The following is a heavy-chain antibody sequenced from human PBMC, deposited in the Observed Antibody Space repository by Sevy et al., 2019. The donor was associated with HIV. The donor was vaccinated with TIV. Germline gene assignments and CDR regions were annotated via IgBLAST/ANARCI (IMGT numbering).Heavy chain of an antibody. CDR2: IKEDGSDK. Sequence: GGSLRLSCEVSGFTFSNYWMTWVRQAPGKGLEWVANIKEDGSDKYYVDSVKGRFSLSRDNAKNSLYLQMDSLRAEDTAVYYCVRDGLASATDFDYWGQGTLVTVSS. CDR3: VRDGLASATDFDY. D-gene: IGHD2-15*01. CDR1: GFTFSNYW. J-gene: IGHJ4*02. V-gene: IGHV3-7*01.